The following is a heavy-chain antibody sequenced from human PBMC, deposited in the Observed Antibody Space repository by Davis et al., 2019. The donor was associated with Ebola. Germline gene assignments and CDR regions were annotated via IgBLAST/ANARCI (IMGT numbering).Heavy chain of an antibody. Sequence: GESLKISCAASGFSFSSYWMSWVRQAPGKGLEWVATINQDGSAKNYVDSVRCRFTISRDNAKNSLHLQMNGLRVEDTAVYYCARPDRSIKTTPGYWGQGTLVTVSS. CDR3: ARPDRSIKTTPGY. J-gene: IGHJ4*02. D-gene: IGHD1-14*01. CDR2: INQDGSAK. V-gene: IGHV3-7*01. CDR1: GFSFSSYW.